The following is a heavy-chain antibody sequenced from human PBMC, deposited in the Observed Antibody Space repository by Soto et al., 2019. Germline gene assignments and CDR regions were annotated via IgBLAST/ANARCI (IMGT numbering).Heavy chain of an antibody. Sequence: EVQLVESGGGLVQPGGSLRLSCAASGFTFSDHQMDWVRQAPGKGLEWVGRSRNKANSYTTEYAASVKGRFTISRDDSKNSLYLQMNSLKIEDTAVYYCARVVGAPNWFVPWGQGTLVTVSS. V-gene: IGHV3-72*01. CDR2: SRNKANSYTT. CDR3: ARVVGAPNWFVP. J-gene: IGHJ5*02. CDR1: GFTFSDHQ. D-gene: IGHD1-26*01.